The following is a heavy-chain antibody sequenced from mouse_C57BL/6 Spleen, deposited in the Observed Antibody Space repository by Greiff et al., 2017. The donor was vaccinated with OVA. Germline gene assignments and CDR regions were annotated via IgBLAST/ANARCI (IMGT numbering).Heavy chain of an antibody. CDR2: ISGGGGNT. D-gene: IGHD2-3*01. Sequence: EVQGVESGGGLVKPGGSLKLSCAASGFTFSSYTMSWVRQTPEKRLEWVATISGGGGNTYYPDSVKGRFTISRDNAKNTLYLQMSSLRSEDTALYYCARHALYDGYPFDYWGKGTTLTVSS. V-gene: IGHV5-9*01. CDR3: ARHALYDGYPFDY. CDR1: GFTFSSYT. J-gene: IGHJ2*01.